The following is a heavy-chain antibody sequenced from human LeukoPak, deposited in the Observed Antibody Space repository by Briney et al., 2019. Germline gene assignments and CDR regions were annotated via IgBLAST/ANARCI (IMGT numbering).Heavy chain of an antibody. CDR1: GFTFDDYA. Sequence: GGSLRLSCKVSGFTFDDYAMHWVRHTPGKGLEWVSGITWNRDNIGYGDSVKGRFTISRDNVENVLYLQMNSLRPEDTALYYCAKDLSSAITSALVLDVWGQGTTVIVS. CDR3: AKDLSSAITSALVLDV. J-gene: IGHJ6*02. D-gene: IGHD3-22*01. CDR2: ITWNRDNI. V-gene: IGHV3-9*01.